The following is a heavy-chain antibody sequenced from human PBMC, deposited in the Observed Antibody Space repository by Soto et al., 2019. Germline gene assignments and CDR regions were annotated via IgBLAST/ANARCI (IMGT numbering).Heavy chain of an antibody. J-gene: IGHJ5*02. CDR2: IYYSGST. CDR3: AREKDYGSVDRWFDP. Sequence: SETLSLTCTVSGGSISSYYWSWIRQPPGKGLEWIGYIYYSGSTNYNPSLKSRVTISVDTSKNQFSLKLSSVTAADTAVYYCAREKDYGSVDRWFDPWGQGTLVTVSS. D-gene: IGHD4-17*01. CDR1: GGSISSYY. V-gene: IGHV4-59*01.